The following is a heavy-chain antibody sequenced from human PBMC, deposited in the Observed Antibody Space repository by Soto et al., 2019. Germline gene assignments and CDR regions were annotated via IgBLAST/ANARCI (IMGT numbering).Heavy chain of an antibody. Sequence: PGGSLRLSCAASGFTFSSYGMHWVRQAPGKGLEWVAVISYDGSSKYYADSVKGRFTISRDNSKNTLYLQMNSLRAEDTAVYYCAKDEGEWELYFDYWGQGTLVTVS. CDR3: AKDEGEWELYFDY. V-gene: IGHV3-30*18. CDR1: GFTFSSYG. CDR2: ISYDGSSK. D-gene: IGHD1-26*01. J-gene: IGHJ4*02.